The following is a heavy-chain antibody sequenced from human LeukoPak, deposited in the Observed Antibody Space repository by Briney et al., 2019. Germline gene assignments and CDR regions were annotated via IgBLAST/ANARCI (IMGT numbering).Heavy chain of an antibody. Sequence: PGGSLRLSCAASGFTFSSYEMNWVRQAPGKGLEWVSYISSSGSTIYYADSVEGRFTISRDNAKNSLYLQMNSLRAEDTAVYYCARDGWGAIVATAFDYWGQGTLVTVSS. V-gene: IGHV3-48*03. D-gene: IGHD5-12*01. CDR1: GFTFSSYE. J-gene: IGHJ4*02. CDR2: ISSSGSTI. CDR3: ARDGWGAIVATAFDY.